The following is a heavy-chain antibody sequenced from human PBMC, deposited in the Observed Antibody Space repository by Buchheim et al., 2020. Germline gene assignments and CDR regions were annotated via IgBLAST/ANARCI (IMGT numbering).Heavy chain of an antibody. CDR1: GFTFSSYG. Sequence: QVQLVESGGGVVQPGRSLRLSCAASGFTFSSYGMHWVRQAPGKGLEWVAVISYDGSNKYYADSVTGRFTISRDNSKNTLYLQMNSLRAEDTAVYYCAKESHSSSWYFDYWGQGTL. D-gene: IGHD6-13*01. CDR3: AKESHSSSWYFDY. V-gene: IGHV3-30*18. CDR2: ISYDGSNK. J-gene: IGHJ4*02.